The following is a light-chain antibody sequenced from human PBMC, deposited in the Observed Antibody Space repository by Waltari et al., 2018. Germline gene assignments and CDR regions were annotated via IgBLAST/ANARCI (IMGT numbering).Light chain of an antibody. V-gene: IGLV3-9*01. CDR1: NIGSKN. CDR2: RDS. CDR3: QVWDSSTVV. Sequence: SYELTQPLSVSVALGQTARITCGGNNIGSKNVHWYQQEPGQAPVRVIYRDSKRPSGIPERFSGSNSGNTATLTISRAQAGDEADYYCQVWDSSTVVFGGGTKLTVL. J-gene: IGLJ2*01.